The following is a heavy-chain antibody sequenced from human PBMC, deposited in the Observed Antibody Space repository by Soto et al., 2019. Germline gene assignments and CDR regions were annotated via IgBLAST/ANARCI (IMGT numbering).Heavy chain of an antibody. D-gene: IGHD3-22*01. CDR1: GGTFSSYA. Sequence: SVKVSCKASGGTFSSYAISWVRQAPGQGLEWMGGIIPIFGTANYAQKFQGRVTITADKSTSTAYMELSSLRSEDTAVYYCARANYYNDSSGYSSYYYGMDVGGQGTTVTVS. J-gene: IGHJ6*02. V-gene: IGHV1-69*06. CDR2: IIPIFGTA. CDR3: ARANYYNDSSGYSSYYYGMDV.